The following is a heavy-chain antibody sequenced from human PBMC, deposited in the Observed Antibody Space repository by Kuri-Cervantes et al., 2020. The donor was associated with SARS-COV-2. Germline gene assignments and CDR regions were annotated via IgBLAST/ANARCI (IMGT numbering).Heavy chain of an antibody. Sequence: ASVKVSCKASGGTFSSYAISWVRQATGQGLEWMGWMNPASGNTGYAQKFQGRVTMISNTSITTAYMELSSLTSEDTAVYYCARGHHLSNWFDPWGQGTLVTVSS. J-gene: IGHJ5*02. V-gene: IGHV1-8*02. CDR3: ARGHHLSNWFDP. CDR2: MNPASGNT. CDR1: GGTFSSYA.